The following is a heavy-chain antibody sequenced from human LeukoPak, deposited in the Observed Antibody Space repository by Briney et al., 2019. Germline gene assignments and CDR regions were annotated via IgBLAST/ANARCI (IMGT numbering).Heavy chain of an antibody. CDR1: GFTFTSYA. V-gene: IGHV1-58*02. J-gene: IGHJ6*03. CDR2: IVVGSGNT. CDR3: AASDGYNSLNYYYYYMYV. D-gene: IGHD5-24*01. Sequence: SVKVSCKASGFTFTSYAMQWVRQARGQGLEWIGWIVVGSGNTNYAQKFQERVTITRDMSTSTAYMELSRLRSEDTAVYYCAASDGYNSLNYYYYYMYVWGKGTTVTVSS.